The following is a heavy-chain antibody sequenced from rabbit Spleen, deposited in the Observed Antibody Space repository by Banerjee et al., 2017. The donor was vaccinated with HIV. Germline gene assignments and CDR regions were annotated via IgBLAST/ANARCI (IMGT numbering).Heavy chain of an antibody. V-gene: IGHV1S40*01. J-gene: IGHJ4*01. CDR2: IEPIFGNT. CDR1: GFDFSTYY. D-gene: IGHD6-1*01. Sequence: QSLEESGGGLVRPGGSLKLSCKGSGFDFSTYYMSWVRQAPGKGLEWIGYIEPIFGNTYYANWVNGRFTISRTSSTTVTLQMTSLTAADTATYFCARGEHFSVGFSAFAIYLDLWGPGTLVTVS. CDR3: ARGEHFSVGFSAFAIYLDL.